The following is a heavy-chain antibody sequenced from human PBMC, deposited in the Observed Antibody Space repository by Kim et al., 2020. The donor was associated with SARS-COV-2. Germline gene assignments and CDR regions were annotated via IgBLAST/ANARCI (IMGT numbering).Heavy chain of an antibody. J-gene: IGHJ4*02. D-gene: IGHD6-13*01. V-gene: IGHV1-3*01. Sequence: FQGRVTITRDTSASTAYMELSSLRSEDTAVYYCARAPQRLYSSSWWYFDYWGQGTLVTVSS. CDR3: ARAPQRLYSSSWWYFDY.